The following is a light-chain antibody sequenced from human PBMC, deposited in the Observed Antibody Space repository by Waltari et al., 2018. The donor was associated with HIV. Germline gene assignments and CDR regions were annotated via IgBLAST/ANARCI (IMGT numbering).Light chain of an antibody. CDR1: ISNIGSNS. Sequence: QSVLTQPTSASGTPGQKITISCSGNISNIGSNSVHWYQQFSGAAPKPLIFSNNQHPSGVPARFSGSKSCSAASLAISGLHSDDEAIYHCATWDDTLSGPVFGGGTKLTVL. V-gene: IGLV1-44*01. CDR3: ATWDDTLSGPV. J-gene: IGLJ3*02. CDR2: SNN.